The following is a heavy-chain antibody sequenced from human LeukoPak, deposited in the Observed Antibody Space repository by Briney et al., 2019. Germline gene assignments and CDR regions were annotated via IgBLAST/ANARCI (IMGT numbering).Heavy chain of an antibody. CDR3: ASIVAAAIINY. V-gene: IGHV4-39*01. J-gene: IGHJ4*02. CDR2: IYYSGST. D-gene: IGHD2-2*02. Sequence: SETLSLTCTVSGGSISSSSYYWGWIRQPPGKGLEWIGSIYYSGSTYYNPSLKSRVTISVDTSKNQFSLKLSSVTAADTAVYYCASIVAAAIINYWGQGTLVTVSS. CDR1: GGSISSSSYY.